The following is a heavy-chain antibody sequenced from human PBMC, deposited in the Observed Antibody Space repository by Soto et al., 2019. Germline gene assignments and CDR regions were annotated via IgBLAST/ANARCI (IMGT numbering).Heavy chain of an antibody. CDR2: ISSSSYI. CDR1: GFTFSSYS. V-gene: IGHV3-21*01. CDR3: AREEWDFGVVISGGWFDP. J-gene: IGHJ5*02. Sequence: GGSLRLSCAASGFTFSSYSMNWVRQAPGKGLEWVSSISSSSYIYYADSVKGRFTISRDNAKNSLYLQMNSLRAEDTAVYYCAREEWDFGVVISGGWFDPWRQGTLVTVSS. D-gene: IGHD3-3*01.